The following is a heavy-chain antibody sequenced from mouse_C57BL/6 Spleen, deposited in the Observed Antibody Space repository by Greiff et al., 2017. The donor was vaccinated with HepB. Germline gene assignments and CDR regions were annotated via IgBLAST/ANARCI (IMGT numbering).Heavy chain of an antibody. V-gene: IGHV1-72*01. J-gene: IGHJ2*01. Sequence: VQLVESGAELVKPGASVNLSCKASGYTFTSYWMHWVKQRPGRGLEWIGRIDPNSGGTKYNEKFKSKATLTVDKPSSAAYMQLSSLTSEDSAVYYCARWGYYGSSYEGYWGQGTTLTVSS. CDR1: GYTFTSYW. CDR2: IDPNSGGT. CDR3: ARWGYYGSSYEGY. D-gene: IGHD1-1*01.